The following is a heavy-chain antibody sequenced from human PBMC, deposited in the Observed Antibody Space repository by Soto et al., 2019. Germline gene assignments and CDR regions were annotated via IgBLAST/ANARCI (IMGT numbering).Heavy chain of an antibody. CDR3: TKDTFWDWDS. CDR1: AITLTIYW. J-gene: IGHJ4*02. CDR2: INPESTTL. Sequence: PGWSLRLSCTASAITLTIYWMHWIRQAPGKGLVWVSRINPESTTLTYADSVTGRFTISRDSAKNTLYLQMNGLSAEDTAIYYCTKDTFWDWDSCGQGTLVIVSS. V-gene: IGHV3-74*01. D-gene: IGHD3-9*01.